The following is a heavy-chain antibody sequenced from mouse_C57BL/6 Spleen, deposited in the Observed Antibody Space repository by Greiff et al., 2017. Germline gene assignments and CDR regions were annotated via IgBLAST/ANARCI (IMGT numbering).Heavy chain of an antibody. CDR2: ISSGSSTI. Sequence: DVKLVESGGGLVKPGGSLKLSCAASGFTFSDYGMHWVRQAPEKGLEWVAYISSGSSTIYYADTVKGRFPISRDNAKNTLFLQMTSLRSEDTAMYYCARGFTTMMDYWGQGTSVTVSS. D-gene: IGHD1-1*01. CDR1: GFTFSDYG. J-gene: IGHJ4*01. CDR3: ARGFTTMMDY. V-gene: IGHV5-17*01.